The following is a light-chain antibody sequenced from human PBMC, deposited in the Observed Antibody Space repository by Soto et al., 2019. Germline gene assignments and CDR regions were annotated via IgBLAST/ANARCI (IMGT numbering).Light chain of an antibody. Sequence: QSVLTQLPSVSGAPGQRGTISCTGNSSNIGAGFDVHWYQQLPGTAPRVLIYGNSNRPSGAPDRFSGSKSVTSASLAITGLQAEDEADYYCQSYDSSLSGYVFGAGTKVTVL. J-gene: IGLJ1*01. CDR2: GNS. CDR1: SSNIGAGFD. CDR3: QSYDSSLSGYV. V-gene: IGLV1-40*01.